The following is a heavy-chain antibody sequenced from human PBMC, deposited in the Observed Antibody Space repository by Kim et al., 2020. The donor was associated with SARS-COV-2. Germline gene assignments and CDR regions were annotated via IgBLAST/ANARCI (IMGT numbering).Heavy chain of an antibody. D-gene: IGHD3-22*01. CDR3: ARPYYYDSSGYLH. J-gene: IGHJ4*02. V-gene: IGHV1-18*01. Sequence: YAQKLQGRVTMTTDTSTSTAYMELRRLGSDDTAVYYCARPYYYDSSGYLHWGQGTLVTVSS.